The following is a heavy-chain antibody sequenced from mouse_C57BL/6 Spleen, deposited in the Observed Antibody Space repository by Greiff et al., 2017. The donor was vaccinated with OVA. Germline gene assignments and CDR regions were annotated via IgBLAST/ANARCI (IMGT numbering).Heavy chain of an antibody. CDR3: AVYYGYAYFDY. CDR2: IYPGDGDT. D-gene: IGHD2-2*01. J-gene: IGHJ2*01. V-gene: IGHV1-82*01. Sequence: VQLQQSGPELVKPGASVKISCKASGYAFSSSWMNWVKQRPGKGLEWIGRIYPGDGDTNYNGKFKGKATLTADKSSSTAYMQLSSLTSEDSAVYFCAVYYGYAYFDYWGQGTTLTVSS. CDR1: GYAFSSSW.